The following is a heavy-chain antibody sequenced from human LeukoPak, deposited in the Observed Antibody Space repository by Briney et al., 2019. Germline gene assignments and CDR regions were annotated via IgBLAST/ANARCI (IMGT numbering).Heavy chain of an antibody. CDR2: IYYSGST. Sequence: PSETLSLTCAVSGGSIRSYYWSWIRQPPGKGLEWIGYIYYSGSTNYNPSLKSRVTISVDTSKNHFSLKLSSVTAADTAVYYCASTQYSSGWSWFDNWGQGTLVTVSS. V-gene: IGHV4-59*08. D-gene: IGHD6-19*01. CDR3: ASTQYSSGWSWFDN. CDR1: GGSIRSYY. J-gene: IGHJ4*02.